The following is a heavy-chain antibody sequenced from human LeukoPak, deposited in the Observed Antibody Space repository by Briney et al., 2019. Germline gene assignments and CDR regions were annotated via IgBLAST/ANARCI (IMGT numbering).Heavy chain of an antibody. V-gene: IGHV3-66*01. CDR3: ALGLVTDY. CDR1: EFTFSNYA. D-gene: IGHD3-9*01. Sequence: GGSLRLSCAASEFTFSNYAMRWVRQAPGKGLEWVSVIYSGGSTYYADSVKGRFTISRDNSKNTLYLQMNSLRVEDTAVYYCALGLVTDYWGQGTLVTVSS. J-gene: IGHJ4*02. CDR2: IYSGGST.